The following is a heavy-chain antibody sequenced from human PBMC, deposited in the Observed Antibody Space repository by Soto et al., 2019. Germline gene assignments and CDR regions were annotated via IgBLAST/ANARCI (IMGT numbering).Heavy chain of an antibody. J-gene: IGHJ4*02. D-gene: IGHD1-26*01. Sequence: QVQLVQSGAEVKKPGASVKVSCKASGYTFTSYAMHWVRQAPGQRLEWMGWINAGNGNTKYSQKFQGRVTITRDTFASTAYMELSSLRSEDTAVYYCARGMGATFRYFDYWGQGTLVTVSS. CDR3: ARGMGATFRYFDY. V-gene: IGHV1-3*01. CDR1: GYTFTSYA. CDR2: INAGNGNT.